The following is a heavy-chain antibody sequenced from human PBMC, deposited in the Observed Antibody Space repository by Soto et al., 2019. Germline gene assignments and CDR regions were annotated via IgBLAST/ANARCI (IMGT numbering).Heavy chain of an antibody. J-gene: IGHJ5*02. CDR2: ITINGNT. CDR3: VRGRFVLLWFGELPRVRWFGP. V-gene: IGHV4-4*07. CDR1: GAYISDFS. Sequence: SETLSLTCRVSGAYISDFSWSCIRQPAWKGLEWIGLITINGNTQKNPSFKSRGTMSIDTSRNHCSLKLSSVTAADRAVYDCVRGRFVLLWFGELPRVRWFGPWGQGTLVTVSS. D-gene: IGHD3-10*01.